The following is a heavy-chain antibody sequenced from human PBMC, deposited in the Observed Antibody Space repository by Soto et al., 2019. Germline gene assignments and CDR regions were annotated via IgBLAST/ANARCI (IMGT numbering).Heavy chain of an antibody. J-gene: IGHJ5*01. CDR3: ARGGYCSGGSCSGWFDS. CDR1: GVSLTTNNC. Sequence: QVQLQESGPGLVKPSETLSLTCAVSGVSLTTNNCWTWVRQAPGKGLEWVGEIYQTGNTNYNPSLNRRVIASLDKSKNQFFLKLTSVTAADTAIYYCARGGYCSGGSCSGWFDSWGQGTLVTVSS. D-gene: IGHD2-15*01. CDR2: IYQTGNT. V-gene: IGHV4-4*02.